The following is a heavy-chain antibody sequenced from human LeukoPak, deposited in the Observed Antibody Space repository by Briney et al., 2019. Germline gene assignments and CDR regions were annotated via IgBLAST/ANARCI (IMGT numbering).Heavy chain of an antibody. CDR2: ISSSSYI. J-gene: IGHJ3*02. V-gene: IGHV3-21*01. CDR3: ARDMQDSSGWYAFDI. Sequence: GGSLRLSCAASGFTFSSYSMNWVRQAPGKGLEWVSSISSSSYIYYADSVKGRFTISRDNAKNSLYLQMNSLRAEDTAVYYCARDMQDSSGWYAFDIWGQGTMVTVSS. D-gene: IGHD6-19*01. CDR1: GFTFSSYS.